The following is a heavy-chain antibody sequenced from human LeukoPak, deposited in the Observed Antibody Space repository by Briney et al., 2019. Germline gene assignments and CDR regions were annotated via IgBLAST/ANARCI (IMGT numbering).Heavy chain of an antibody. CDR1: GGSISNYN. J-gene: IGHJ3*02. V-gene: IGHV4-4*07. CDR2: MSRGGTT. D-gene: IGHD2-2*01. CDR3: ARTNLPGTQGAFDI. Sequence: SQTLSLTRALSGGSISNYNWSWIPDPAAEGLEYMGRMSRGGTTNYNPSLESRVTMSVDTSKNQFSLTLRSVTAADTAVYYCARTNLPGTQGAFDIWGQGTMVTVSS.